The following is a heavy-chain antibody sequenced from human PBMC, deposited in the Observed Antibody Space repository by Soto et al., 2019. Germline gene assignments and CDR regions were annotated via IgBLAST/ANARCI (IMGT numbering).Heavy chain of an antibody. V-gene: IGHV3-33*01. J-gene: IGHJ6*02. CDR1: GFTFSSFG. CDR3: ARDASYYSLWSGYYPSRNGMDV. D-gene: IGHD3-3*01. Sequence: QVQVVESGGGVVQPGRSLRLSCAASGFTFSSFGMHWVRQAPGKGLEWVSLIWYDGSKKSYGDSVKGRFTISRDNSRNTVYLQRNSLRAEDTAVYYCARDASYYSLWSGYYPSRNGMDVWGQGTTVTVSS. CDR2: IWYDGSKK.